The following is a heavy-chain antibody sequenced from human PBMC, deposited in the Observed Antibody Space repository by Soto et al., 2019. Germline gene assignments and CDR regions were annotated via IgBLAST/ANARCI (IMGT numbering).Heavy chain of an antibody. CDR2: IYYSGST. V-gene: IGHV4-39*01. CDR3: ARRGESITIFGVAVPNWFDP. CDR1: GGPISSSSYY. D-gene: IGHD3-3*01. J-gene: IGHJ5*02. Sequence: SETLSLTCTVSGGPISSSSYYWGWIRQPPGKGLEWIGSIYYSGSTYYNPSLKSRVTISVDTSKNQFSLKLSSVTAADTAVYYCARRGESITIFGVAVPNWFDPWGQGTLVTVSS.